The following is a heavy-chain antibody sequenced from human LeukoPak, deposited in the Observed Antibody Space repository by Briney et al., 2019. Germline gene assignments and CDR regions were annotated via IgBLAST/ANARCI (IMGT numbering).Heavy chain of an antibody. CDR3: ARDRSTVTTWVDY. V-gene: IGHV3-48*04. CDR2: ISSSGTTI. J-gene: IGHJ4*02. Sequence: GGSLRLSCEASGITFSSYLMTWVRQGPGKGLEWVSYISSSGTTIYYADSVKGRFTISRDNAKNSLYLQMNSLRAEDTAVYYCARDRSTVTTWVDYWGQGTLVTVSS. D-gene: IGHD4-17*01. CDR1: GITFSSYL.